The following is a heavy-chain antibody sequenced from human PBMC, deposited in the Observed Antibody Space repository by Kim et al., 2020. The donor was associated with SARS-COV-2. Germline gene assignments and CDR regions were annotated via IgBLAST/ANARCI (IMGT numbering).Heavy chain of an antibody. CDR2: IYYSGST. CDR1: GGSISSGGYY. CDR3: ARDEGLHYYGSGSPPAYYGMDV. V-gene: IGHV4-31*03. J-gene: IGHJ6*02. D-gene: IGHD3-10*01. Sequence: SETLSLTCTVSGGSISSGGYYWSWIRQHPGKGLEWIGYIYYSGSTYYNPSLKSRVTISVDTSKNQFSLKLSSVTAADTAVYYCARDEGLHYYGSGSPPAYYGMDVWGQGTTVTVSS.